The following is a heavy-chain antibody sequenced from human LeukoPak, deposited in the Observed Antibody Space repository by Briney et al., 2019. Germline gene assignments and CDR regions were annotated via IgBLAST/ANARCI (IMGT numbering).Heavy chain of an antibody. D-gene: IGHD3-10*01. Sequence: GGSLRLSCAASGFTFSVFWMFWVRQAPGQGLVWVSHISPDGRSTNYADSVKGRFTISRDNARNTLYLQLNSLRAEDTAVYYCARDDRLLWFGELLAEPYYYGMDVWGQGSTVTVSS. CDR2: ISPDGRST. V-gene: IGHV3-74*01. CDR3: ARDDRLLWFGELLAEPYYYGMDV. J-gene: IGHJ6*02. CDR1: GFTFSVFW.